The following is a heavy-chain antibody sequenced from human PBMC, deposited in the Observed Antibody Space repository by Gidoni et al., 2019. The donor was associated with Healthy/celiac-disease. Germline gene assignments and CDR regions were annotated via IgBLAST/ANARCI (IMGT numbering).Heavy chain of an antibody. CDR2: VDPEDGET. J-gene: IGHJ3*02. D-gene: IGHD3-3*01. Sequence: QVQLVQSGAEAKTPGASVKVSCKVSGYTLTELSMHWVRQAPGEGLEWMGGVDPEDGETINAQKFQGRVTMTEDTSTDTAYMELSSLRSEDTAVYYCSLGILEWYAFDIWSQGTMVTVSS. CDR1: GYTLTELS. V-gene: IGHV1-24*01. CDR3: SLGILEWYAFDI.